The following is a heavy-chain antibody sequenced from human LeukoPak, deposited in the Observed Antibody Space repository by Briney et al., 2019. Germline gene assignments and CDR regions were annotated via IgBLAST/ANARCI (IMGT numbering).Heavy chain of an antibody. CDR2: ISRSGTTI. CDR1: AFIFSTYA. CDR3: ATEGEGWLQPY. J-gene: IGHJ4*02. V-gene: IGHV3-48*01. Sequence: GGSLSLSCAASAFIFSTYAMNWVRQAPGKGLEWVSYISRSGTTIHSADSVKGRFTISRDNAKDSLYLKMNSLRAEDTAVYYCATEGEGWLQPYWGQGTLVTVSS. D-gene: IGHD5-24*01.